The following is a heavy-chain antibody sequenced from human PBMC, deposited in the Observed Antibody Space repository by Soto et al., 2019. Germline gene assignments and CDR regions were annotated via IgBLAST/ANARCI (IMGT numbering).Heavy chain of an antibody. CDR2: IHHRGST. D-gene: IGHD5-12*01. V-gene: IGHV4-34*01. Sequence: SDTLSLTCAVYGGSFSGYYWSWIRRAPGNELEWNEEIHHRGSTNYNPSLTSRVTITVDTSKDRVSLTLSSVTAADTAVYYCARRCRDGYNFDYWGQGTLVTVSS. CDR3: ARRCRDGYNFDY. J-gene: IGHJ4*02. CDR1: GGSFSGYY.